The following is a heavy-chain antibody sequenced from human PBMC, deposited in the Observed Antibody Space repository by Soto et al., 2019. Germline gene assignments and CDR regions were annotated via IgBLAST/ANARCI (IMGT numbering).Heavy chain of an antibody. CDR1: GGSISSGDYY. Sequence: PSETLSLTCTVSGGSISSGDYYWSWIRQPPGKGLEWIGYIYYSGSTYYNPSLKSRVTISVDTSKNQFSLKLSSVTAADTAVYYCALSGVPAAMRNWFDPWGQGTLVTVSS. CDR3: ALSGVPAAMRNWFDP. D-gene: IGHD2-2*01. V-gene: IGHV4-30-4*01. CDR2: IYYSGST. J-gene: IGHJ5*02.